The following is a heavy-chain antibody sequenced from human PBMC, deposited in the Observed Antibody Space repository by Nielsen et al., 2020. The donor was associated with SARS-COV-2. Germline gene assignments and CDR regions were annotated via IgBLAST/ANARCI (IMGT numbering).Heavy chain of an antibody. CDR3: TRGVGDP. V-gene: IGHV3-49*04. CDR1: GFTFGDYA. CDR2: IRSKAYGGTT. D-gene: IGHD1-26*01. Sequence: GESLKISCTASGFTFGDYAMSWVRQAPGKGLEWVGFIRSKAYGGTTEYAASVKGRFTISRDDSKSIAYLQMNSLKTEDTAGYYCTRGVGDPWGQGTLVTVSS. J-gene: IGHJ5*02.